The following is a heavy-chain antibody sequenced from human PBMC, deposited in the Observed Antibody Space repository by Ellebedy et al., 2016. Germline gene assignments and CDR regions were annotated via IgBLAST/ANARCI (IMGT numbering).Heavy chain of an antibody. CDR3: AKTTGMDV. Sequence: GGSLRLSCSGSGFSFTGYVMHWVRQAPGKGLEYLSAITSNGRTTYYADSVEGRFTISRDNSKNTLYLQMNSLRAEDTTVYYCAKTTGMDVWGQGTTVTVSS. CDR1: GFSFTGYV. CDR2: ITSNGRTT. J-gene: IGHJ6*02. V-gene: IGHV3-64*04. D-gene: IGHD4-11*01.